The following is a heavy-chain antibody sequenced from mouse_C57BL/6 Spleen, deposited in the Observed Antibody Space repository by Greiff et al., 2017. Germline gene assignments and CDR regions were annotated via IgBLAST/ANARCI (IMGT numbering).Heavy chain of an antibody. CDR2: ISSGSSTI. CDR3: ARYYYCSSFDY. J-gene: IGHJ2*01. CDR1: GFTFSDYG. Sequence: EVQVVESGGGLVKPGGSLKLSCAASGFTFSDYGMHWVRQAPEKGLEWVAYISSGSSTIYYADTVQGRFTISRDNAKTTLILQMTSRRSEDTAMYYCARYYYCSSFDYWGQGTTLTVSS. V-gene: IGHV5-17*01. D-gene: IGHD1-1*01.